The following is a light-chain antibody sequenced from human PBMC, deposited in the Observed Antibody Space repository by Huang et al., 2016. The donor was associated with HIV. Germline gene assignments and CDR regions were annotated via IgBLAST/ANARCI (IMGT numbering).Light chain of an antibody. Sequence: EIVMTQSPATLSVSPGERATLSCRASQSMSSNLAWYQQKPGQAPRLLIYGASTRATGIPARFSGSGSGTEFTLTISSLQSEDLAVYYCQQYNNWPPYTFGQGTKLEIK. CDR2: GAS. CDR1: QSMSSN. CDR3: QQYNNWPPYT. V-gene: IGKV3-15*01. J-gene: IGKJ2*01.